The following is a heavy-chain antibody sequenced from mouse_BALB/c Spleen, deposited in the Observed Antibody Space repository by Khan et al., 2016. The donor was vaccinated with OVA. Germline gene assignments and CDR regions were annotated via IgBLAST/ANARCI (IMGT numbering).Heavy chain of an antibody. Sequence: VQLQESGAEFVKPGASVKLSCTASGFTIKDTYMHWVKQRPEQGLEWIGRIDPANGYTKYDPKFQGQATITANTSSNTAYLHLNSLTSEDTAVYYCARITYYGGSYWGQGTLVTVSA. CDR3: ARITYYGGSY. CDR1: GFTIKDTY. V-gene: IGHV14-3*02. J-gene: IGHJ3*01. CDR2: IDPANGYT. D-gene: IGHD2-10*01.